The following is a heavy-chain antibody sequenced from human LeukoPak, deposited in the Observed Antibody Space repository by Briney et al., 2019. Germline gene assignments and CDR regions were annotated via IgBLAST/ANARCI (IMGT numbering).Heavy chain of an antibody. V-gene: IGHV5-51*01. Sequence: GESLKISCKGSGYSFPTNWIGWVRQMPGKGLEWMGIIYPGDSETRYSPSFQGQVTISADKSISTAYLQWSSLKASDTAMYYCVRSRGYSYGYSYYFDYWGQGTLVTVSS. CDR1: GYSFPTNW. CDR2: IYPGDSET. CDR3: VRSRGYSYGYSYYFDY. J-gene: IGHJ4*02. D-gene: IGHD5-18*01.